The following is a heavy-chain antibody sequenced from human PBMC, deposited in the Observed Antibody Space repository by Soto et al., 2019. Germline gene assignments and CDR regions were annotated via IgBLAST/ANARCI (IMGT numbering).Heavy chain of an antibody. CDR1: GFSLSTSGMC. V-gene: IGHV2-70*01. Sequence: SGPTLVNPTQTLTLTCTFSGFSLSTSGMCVSWIRQPPGKALEWLALIDWDDDKYYSTSLKTRLTISKDTSKNQVVLTMTNMDPVDTATYYCARSYSSSAPDYYYGMDVWGQGTTVTVSS. CDR3: ARSYSSSAPDYYYGMDV. CDR2: IDWDDDK. J-gene: IGHJ6*02. D-gene: IGHD6-6*01.